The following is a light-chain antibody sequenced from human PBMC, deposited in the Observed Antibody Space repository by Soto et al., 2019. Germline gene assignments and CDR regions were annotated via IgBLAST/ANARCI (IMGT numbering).Light chain of an antibody. V-gene: IGKV3-20*01. CDR1: QSVSSSY. J-gene: IGKJ5*01. Sequence: LLTQSPGPLSWSAGERATLSCRGSQSVSSSYLAWYQQKHGQAPSLLIYGASRRATGIPDRFSGSGYGTDFNLTISRLETEDFAVYYCQQYDSSPITFGQGTRLEIK. CDR2: GAS. CDR3: QQYDSSPIT.